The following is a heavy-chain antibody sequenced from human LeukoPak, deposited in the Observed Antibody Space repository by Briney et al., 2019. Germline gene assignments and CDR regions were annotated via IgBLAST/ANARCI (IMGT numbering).Heavy chain of an antibody. D-gene: IGHD4-17*01. CDR1: GFTFSSFG. CDR3: AKDRRDYGDYGLDY. CDR2: IRHHGMNE. Sequence: GGSLRLSCAASGFTFSSFGMHWVRQTPTKGLEWVALIRHHGMNESYVDSVKGRFTISRDNSKHTLYLQMNSLRVEDTAVYYCAKDRRDYGDYGLDYWGQGTLVTVSS. V-gene: IGHV3-30*02. J-gene: IGHJ4*02.